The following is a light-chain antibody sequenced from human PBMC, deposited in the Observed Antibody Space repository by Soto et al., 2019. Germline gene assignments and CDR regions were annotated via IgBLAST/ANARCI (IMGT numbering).Light chain of an antibody. V-gene: IGLV2-18*02. CDR2: EVN. CDR3: SSYTSRTTVV. CDR1: SSDVGSYNR. Sequence: QSALTQPPSVSGSPGQSVTISCTGTSSDVGSYNRVSWYQQPPGTAPKLMIYEVNNRPSGVPDRFSGSKSGNTASLTISGLQAEDKADYYCSSYTSRTTVVFGGGTKLTVL. J-gene: IGLJ2*01.